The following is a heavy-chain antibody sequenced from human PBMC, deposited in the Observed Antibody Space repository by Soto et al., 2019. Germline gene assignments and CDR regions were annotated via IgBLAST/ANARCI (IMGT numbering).Heavy chain of an antibody. J-gene: IGHJ4*02. CDR2: KSKEGRQK. Sequence: GGSLRLSCAASGFSFFTYPIHWVRQAPGQGLEWVAFKSKEGRQKCYADSVKGRFTISRDNSKNTVYLQMNSLRAEDTAVYYCEKDPHDYGDDESYWGQGTMVTVSS. CDR1: GFSFFTYP. D-gene: IGHD4-17*01. V-gene: IGHV3-30*04. CDR3: EKDPHDYGDDESY.